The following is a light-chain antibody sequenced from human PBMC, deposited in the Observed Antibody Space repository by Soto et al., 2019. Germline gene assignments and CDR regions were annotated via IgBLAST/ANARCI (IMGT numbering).Light chain of an antibody. CDR2: DVS. V-gene: IGLV2-14*01. CDR3: TSYTGSSTLV. CDR1: SRDVGGYNY. Sequence: QSVLTQPASVSGSPGQSITISCTGTSRDVGGYNYVSWYQQHPGKAPKLMIYDVSNRPSGVSNRFSGSKSGNSASLTISGLQAEDEADYYCTSYTGSSTLVFGGGTKPPS. J-gene: IGLJ2*01.